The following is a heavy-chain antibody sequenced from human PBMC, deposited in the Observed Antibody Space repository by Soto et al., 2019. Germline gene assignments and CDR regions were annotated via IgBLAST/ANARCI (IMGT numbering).Heavy chain of an antibody. Sequence: EVQLLESGGGLVQPGGSLRLSCAASGFTFSSYAMRWVRQAPGKGLEWVSAISGSGGSTYYADTVKGRFTISRDNSKNTLYLQMNSLRAEDTAVYYCARRGSGSYYDYWGQGTLVTVSS. V-gene: IGHV3-23*01. CDR1: GFTFSSYA. J-gene: IGHJ4*02. CDR3: ARRGSGSYYDY. CDR2: ISGSGGST. D-gene: IGHD1-26*01.